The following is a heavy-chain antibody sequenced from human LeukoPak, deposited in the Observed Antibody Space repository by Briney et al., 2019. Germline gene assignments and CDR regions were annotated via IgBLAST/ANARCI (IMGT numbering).Heavy chain of an antibody. CDR2: ISSSSSYI. CDR1: GFNFSSYS. D-gene: IGHD3-10*01. J-gene: IGHJ4*02. V-gene: IGHV3-21*01. CDR3: ARDSRFTMVRGVIDY. Sequence: GGSLRLSCAASGFNFSSYSMNWVRQAPGKGLEWVSSISSSSSYIYYADSVKGRFTISRDNAKNSLYLQMNSLRAEDTAVYYCARDSRFTMVRGVIDYWGQGTLVTVSS.